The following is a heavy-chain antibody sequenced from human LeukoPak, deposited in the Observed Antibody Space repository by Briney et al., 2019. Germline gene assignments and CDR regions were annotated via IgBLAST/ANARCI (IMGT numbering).Heavy chain of an antibody. Sequence: GASVKVSFKSSGYTFTIYYMHWVRQAPGQGLEWMGIINPSGGSTSYAQKFQGRVTMTRDTSTSTVYMELSSLGSEDTAVYYCARGDYSSSWYLSAFDIWAKGQWSPSLQ. CDR3: ARGDYSSSWYLSAFDI. V-gene: IGHV1-46*01. CDR2: INPSGGST. D-gene: IGHD6-13*01. CDR1: GYTFTIYY. J-gene: IGHJ3*02.